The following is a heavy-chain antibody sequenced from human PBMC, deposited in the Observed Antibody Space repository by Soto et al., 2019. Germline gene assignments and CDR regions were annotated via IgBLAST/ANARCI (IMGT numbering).Heavy chain of an antibody. J-gene: IGHJ6*02. Sequence: SLRLSGAASGFNFSIYGMHWVRQAPGKGLEWVAVIWYDGSNKYYADSVKGRFTISRDNSKNTLYLQMNSLRAEDTAVYYCARGAHGRYYYYGMDVWGQGTTVTVSS. V-gene: IGHV3-33*01. CDR3: ARGAHGRYYYYGMDV. CDR1: GFNFSIYG. CDR2: IWYDGSNK.